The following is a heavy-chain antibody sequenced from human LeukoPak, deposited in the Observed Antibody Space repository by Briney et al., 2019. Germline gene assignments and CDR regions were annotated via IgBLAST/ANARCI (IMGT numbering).Heavy chain of an antibody. CDR1: GFTFSSYA. D-gene: IGHD3-22*01. J-gene: IGHJ4*02. CDR2: ISGSGGST. Sequence: GGSLRLSCAASGFTFSSYAMSWVRQAPGKGLEWVSAISGSGGSTYYADSVKGRFTISRDNSKNTLYLQMNSLRAEDTAVYYCAKYDSSTPSSSYFDYWGQGTLVTVSS. V-gene: IGHV3-23*01. CDR3: AKYDSSTPSSSYFDY.